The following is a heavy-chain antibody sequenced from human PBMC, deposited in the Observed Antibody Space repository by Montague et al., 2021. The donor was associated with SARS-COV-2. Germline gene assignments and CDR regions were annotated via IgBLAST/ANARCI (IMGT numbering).Heavy chain of an antibody. Sequence: SLRLSCAASGFTFGDYAMHWVRQTPGKGLEWVSGISYNSENTGYSDSVKGRFTISRDNAKNSLYLQMNSLRADDTALYYCAKDVYYGSGNYRQAFDYWGQGTLVTVSS. D-gene: IGHD3-10*01. CDR1: GFTFGDYA. CDR3: AKDVYYGSGNYRQAFDY. CDR2: ISYNSENT. J-gene: IGHJ4*02. V-gene: IGHV3-9*01.